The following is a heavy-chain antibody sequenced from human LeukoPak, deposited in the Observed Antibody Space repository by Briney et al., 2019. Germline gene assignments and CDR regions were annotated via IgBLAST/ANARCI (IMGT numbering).Heavy chain of an antibody. V-gene: IGHV3-23*01. J-gene: IGHJ4*02. CDR3: AKLKRVGIAPFDD. CDR1: AFTFSHFA. CDR2: ISGSGNKT. D-gene: IGHD3-10*01. Sequence: GGSLRLSCAASAFTFSHFAMGWVRQAPGKGLHWVSTISGSGNKTYDADSVMGRFTISRDNSKNTLNLQMKGLRAEDTAVYYCAKLKRVGIAPFDDWGQGTLVTVSS.